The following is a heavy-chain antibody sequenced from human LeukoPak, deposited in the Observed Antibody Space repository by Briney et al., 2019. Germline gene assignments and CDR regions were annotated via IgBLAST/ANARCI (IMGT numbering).Heavy chain of an antibody. Sequence: ASVKVSCKASGYTFTSYDINWVRQATGQGLEWMGWMNPNSGNTGYAQKFQGRVTMTRNTSISTAYTELSSLRSEDTAVYYCARGSYYYASSGPGLDVWGQGTTVTVSS. CDR2: MNPNSGNT. CDR3: ARGSYYYASSGPGLDV. V-gene: IGHV1-8*01. D-gene: IGHD3-22*01. CDR1: GYTFTSYD. J-gene: IGHJ6*02.